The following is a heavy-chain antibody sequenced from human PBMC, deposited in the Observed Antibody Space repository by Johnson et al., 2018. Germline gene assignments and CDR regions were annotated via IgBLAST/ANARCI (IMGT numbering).Heavy chain of an antibody. J-gene: IGHJ6*02. V-gene: IGHV3-30-3*01. CDR2: ISYDGSNK. CDR1: GFTFSSYA. Sequence: VQLVESGGGVVQPGRSLRLSCAASGFTFSSYAMHWVRQAPGKGLEWVAVISYDGSNKYYADSVKGRFTISRDNSKNTLYLQMNSLRAEDTAVYYCARGQMDVWGQGTTVTVSS. CDR3: ARGQMDV.